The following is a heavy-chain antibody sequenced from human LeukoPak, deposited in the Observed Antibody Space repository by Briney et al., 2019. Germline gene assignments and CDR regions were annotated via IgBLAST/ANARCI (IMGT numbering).Heavy chain of an antibody. V-gene: IGHV1-46*01. D-gene: IGHD2-15*01. CDR1: GYTFTSYH. CDR3: ARMSGYCSGDSCYGNNWFDP. Sequence: ASAKVSCKASGYTFTSYHMHWVRQAPGQGLEWMGIINPSGGTTNYAQKFQGRVTITADESTSTAYMELSRLTSEDTAVYYCARMSGYCSGDSCYGNNWFDPWGQGTLVTVSS. J-gene: IGHJ5*02. CDR2: INPSGGTT.